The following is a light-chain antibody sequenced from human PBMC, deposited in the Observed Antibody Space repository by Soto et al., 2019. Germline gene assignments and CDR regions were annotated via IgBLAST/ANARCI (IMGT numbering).Light chain of an antibody. CDR2: EVS. CDR3: SSYAGSNHLVV. Sequence: QSALTQPPSASGSPGQSVTISCTGTSSDVGGYNYVSWYQQHPGKAPKLMIYEVSKRPSGVPDRLSGSKSGNTASLTVSGRQAEDEADYYCSSYAGSNHLVVFGGGTKLTVL. J-gene: IGLJ2*01. V-gene: IGLV2-8*01. CDR1: SSDVGGYNY.